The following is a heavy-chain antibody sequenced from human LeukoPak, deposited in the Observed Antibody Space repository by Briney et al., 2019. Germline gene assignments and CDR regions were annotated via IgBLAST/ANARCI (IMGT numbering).Heavy chain of an antibody. Sequence: GGSLRLSCAASGFTFSNYAVPWVRQAPGKGLAWVSTISGSGDSTYYSDSVKGRFTISRDNSENTLYLQLNSLRAEDTAVYYCAKGGWGTVLDYWGQGTLVTVSP. V-gene: IGHV3-23*01. CDR3: AKGGWGTVLDY. CDR1: GFTFSNYA. D-gene: IGHD3-16*01. J-gene: IGHJ4*02. CDR2: ISGSGDST.